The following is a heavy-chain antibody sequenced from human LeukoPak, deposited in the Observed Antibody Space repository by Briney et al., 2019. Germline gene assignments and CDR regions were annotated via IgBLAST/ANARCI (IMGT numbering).Heavy chain of an antibody. Sequence: GGSLRLSCAASGFTFSSYEMNWVRQAPGKGLEWVSYISGSGRTIYYANSVKGRFTISRDNAKNSLYLQMNRLRVEDTAVYFCARGGVDYYGSGTYYLMYYFDYWGQGALVTVSS. V-gene: IGHV3-48*03. CDR1: GFTFSSYE. CDR2: ISGSGRTI. J-gene: IGHJ4*02. CDR3: ARGGVDYYGSGTYYLMYYFDY. D-gene: IGHD3-10*01.